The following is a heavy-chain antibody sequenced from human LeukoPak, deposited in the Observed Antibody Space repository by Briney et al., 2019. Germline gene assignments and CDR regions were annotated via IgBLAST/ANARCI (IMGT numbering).Heavy chain of an antibody. Sequence: GASLKISCKVSGYSFTSYWIGWVRQMPGKGLEWMGIIYPGDSDTRYSPSFQGQVTISADKSISTAYQQRNTLRASDTAMYYCARRKYNYGYDYWGQGTLVTVSS. D-gene: IGHD5-18*01. J-gene: IGHJ4*02. CDR1: GYSFTSYW. CDR2: IYPGDSDT. CDR3: ARRKYNYGYDY. V-gene: IGHV5-51*01.